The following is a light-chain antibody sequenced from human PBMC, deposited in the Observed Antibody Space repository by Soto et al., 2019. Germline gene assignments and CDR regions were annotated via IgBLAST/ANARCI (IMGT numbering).Light chain of an antibody. Sequence: DIQMTQSPSMLSASVGDRVTITCRASQTISSSLAWYQQKQGKAPKLLIYKASSLESGVPSRFKGSGSGTEFTLTISGLQPDHFATYCCQKYNSYWTFGQGTKVEIK. CDR2: KAS. J-gene: IGKJ1*01. CDR1: QTISSS. CDR3: QKYNSYWT. V-gene: IGKV1-5*03.